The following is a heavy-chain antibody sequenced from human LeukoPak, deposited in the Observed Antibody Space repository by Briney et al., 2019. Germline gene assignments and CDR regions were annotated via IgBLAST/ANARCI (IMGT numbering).Heavy chain of an antibody. Sequence: SETLSLTCTVSGYSISSGYYWGWIRQPPGKGLEWIGEINHSGSTNYNPSLKSRVTISVDTSKNQFSLKLSSVTAADTAVYYCARGSDSSGWYSFDYWGQGTLVTVSS. CDR1: GYSISSGYY. CDR2: INHSGST. V-gene: IGHV4-38-2*02. CDR3: ARGSDSSGWYSFDY. D-gene: IGHD6-19*01. J-gene: IGHJ4*02.